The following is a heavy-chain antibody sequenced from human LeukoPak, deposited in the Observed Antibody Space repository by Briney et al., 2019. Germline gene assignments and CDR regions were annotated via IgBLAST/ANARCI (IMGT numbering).Heavy chain of an antibody. CDR2: INDSGST. CDR3: ARHMLGGKRSFDS. D-gene: IGHD4-23*01. CDR1: GGSFSGYY. J-gene: IGHJ4*02. Sequence: SETLSLTCAVYGGSFSGYYWSWIRQPPGKGLEWIGEINDSGSTNYSPSLKSRATISADTSKNQFSLNLSSVTAADTAVYYCARHMLGGKRSFDSWGQGTLVTVSS. V-gene: IGHV4-34*01.